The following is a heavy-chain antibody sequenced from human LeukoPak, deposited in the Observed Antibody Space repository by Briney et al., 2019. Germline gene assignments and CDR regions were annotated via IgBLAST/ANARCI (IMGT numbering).Heavy chain of an antibody. D-gene: IGHD6-13*01. CDR3: AKTRPLDSSSWSHGDY. CDR1: GFTFSSYA. J-gene: IGHJ4*02. V-gene: IGHV3-23*01. CDR2: ISGGSGSI. Sequence: GGSLRLSCAASGFTFSSYAMGWVRQAPGSGLEWVSVISGGSGSIYYADSVKGRFTISRDNSKNTLYLQMNSLRAEDTAVYYCAKTRPLDSSSWSHGDYWGQGTLVTVSS.